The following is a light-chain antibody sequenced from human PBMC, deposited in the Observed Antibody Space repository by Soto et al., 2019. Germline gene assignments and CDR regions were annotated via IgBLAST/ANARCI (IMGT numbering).Light chain of an antibody. CDR1: KSVSNND. Sequence: ERVMTQSPGTLSLAPGESSTLSCRASKSVSNNDLAWYKQQPGQAPRLRIYGASNRATGIPDRFSGSGSGADFTLTISRLEPEDFAVYYCQQYGSSGTFGQGTKVDI. CDR2: GAS. CDR3: QQYGSSGT. V-gene: IGKV3-20*01. J-gene: IGKJ1*01.